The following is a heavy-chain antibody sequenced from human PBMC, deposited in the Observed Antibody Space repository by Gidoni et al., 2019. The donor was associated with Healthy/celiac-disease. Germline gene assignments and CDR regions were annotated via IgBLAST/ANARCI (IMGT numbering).Heavy chain of an antibody. CDR3: AKDRGYWGSGWYFDY. J-gene: IGHJ4*02. Sequence: QVQLVESGGGVVQPGRSLRLSCAASGFTFRSYGMHWVRQAPGKGLEWVAVISYDGSNKYYADSVKGRFTISRDNSKNTLYLQMNSLRAEDTAVYYCAKDRGYWGSGWYFDYWGQGTLVTVSS. CDR2: ISYDGSNK. CDR1: GFTFRSYG. D-gene: IGHD6-19*01. V-gene: IGHV3-30*18.